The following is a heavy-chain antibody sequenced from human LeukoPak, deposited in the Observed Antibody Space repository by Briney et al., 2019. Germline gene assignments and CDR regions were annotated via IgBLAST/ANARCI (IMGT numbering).Heavy chain of an antibody. CDR3: AKSPVPYCSGGSCYGMDV. D-gene: IGHD2-15*01. Sequence: GGSLRLSCAASGFIFADYDMSWVRHAPGKGLEWISGINGNGRSTGYADSVKGRFTISRDNAKNSLYLQMNSLRVEDTAGYYCAKSPVPYCSGGSCYGMDVWGQGTTVTVSS. CDR2: INGNGRST. J-gene: IGHJ6*02. CDR1: GFIFADYD. V-gene: IGHV3-20*04.